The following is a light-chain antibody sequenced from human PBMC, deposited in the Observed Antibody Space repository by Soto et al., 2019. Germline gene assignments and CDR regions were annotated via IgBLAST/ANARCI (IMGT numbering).Light chain of an antibody. CDR2: DAS. V-gene: IGKV1-5*01. J-gene: IGKJ1*01. Sequence: DIQMTQSPSTLSASVGDRVTITCRASQSISSWLAWYQQKPGQAPKLLSYDASSLESGVPSSFSGSGSGTEFTLTISSLQPDDFATYYCQQSNSYSWTFGQGTKGEI. CDR1: QSISSW. CDR3: QQSNSYSWT.